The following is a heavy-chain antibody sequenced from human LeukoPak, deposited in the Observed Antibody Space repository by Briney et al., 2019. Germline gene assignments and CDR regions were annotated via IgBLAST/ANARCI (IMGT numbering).Heavy chain of an antibody. Sequence: SQTLSLTCAICGDSVSSNSAAWQWIRQSPSGGLEWLGRTYYRAKWYNDYAGSVKRRIPLHPDPSKNQFALELNPVTREDQGLYFRARGELQANTEAFDIRGQGTKVTLPS. CDR1: GDSVSSNSAA. D-gene: IGHD1-26*01. CDR3: ARGELQANTEAFDI. CDR2: TYYRAKWYN. J-gene: IGHJ3*02. V-gene: IGHV6-1*01.